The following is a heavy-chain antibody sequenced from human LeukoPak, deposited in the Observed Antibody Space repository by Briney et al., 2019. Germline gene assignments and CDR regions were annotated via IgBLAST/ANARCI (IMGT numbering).Heavy chain of an antibody. V-gene: IGHV4-34*01. CDR1: GGSFSAYY. CDR2: INHSGST. CDR3: ARGTTVTTGDVDY. Sequence: SETLSLICAVYGGSFSAYYWSWIRQPPGQELKWSGEINHSGSTNYHTSLKSRVTISVDTSKNQFSLKLSSVAAAATAVYYCARGTTVTTGDVDYWGQGTLVTVSS. D-gene: IGHD4-17*01. J-gene: IGHJ4*02.